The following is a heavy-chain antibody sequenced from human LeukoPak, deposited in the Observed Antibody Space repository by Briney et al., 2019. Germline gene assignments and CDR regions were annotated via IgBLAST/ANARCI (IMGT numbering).Heavy chain of an antibody. CDR1: GYTFTSYD. J-gene: IGHJ4*02. Sequence: GASVKVSCKASGYTFTSYDINWVRQATGQGLEWMGWMNPNSGNTGYAQKFQGRVTMTRDTSISTAYMELSRLRSDDTAVYYCARDRGRSSSGPDYWGQGTLVTVSS. D-gene: IGHD3-22*01. CDR2: MNPNSGNT. V-gene: IGHV1-8*01. CDR3: ARDRGRSSSGPDY.